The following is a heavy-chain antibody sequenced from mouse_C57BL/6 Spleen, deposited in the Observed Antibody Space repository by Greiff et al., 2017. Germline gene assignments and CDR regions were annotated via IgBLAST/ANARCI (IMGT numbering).Heavy chain of an antibody. J-gene: IGHJ3*01. CDR2: ISYDGSN. CDR1: GYSITSGYY. Sequence: DVQLQESGPGLVKPSQSLSLTCSVTGYSITSGYYWNWIRQFPGNKLEWMGYISYDGSNNYNPSLKNRISITRDTSKNQFFLKLNSVTTEDTATYYCASLAYYSIAWFAYWGQGTLVTVSA. V-gene: IGHV3-6*01. D-gene: IGHD2-5*01. CDR3: ASLAYYSIAWFAY.